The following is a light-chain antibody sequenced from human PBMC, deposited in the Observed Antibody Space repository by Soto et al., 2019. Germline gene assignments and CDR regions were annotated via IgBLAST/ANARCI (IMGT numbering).Light chain of an antibody. CDR1: QSIDTW. J-gene: IGKJ1*01. CDR3: HQYSRWQGS. V-gene: IGKV1-5*03. Sequence: DIQLTQSPSTLSASVGDRVTITCRASQSIDTWLAWYQQKPGKAPNLLIFKATNLESGVPSRFSGSGSETEFPLTISRLQPDDFATYCCHQYSRWQGSFGQGTKVEFK. CDR2: KAT.